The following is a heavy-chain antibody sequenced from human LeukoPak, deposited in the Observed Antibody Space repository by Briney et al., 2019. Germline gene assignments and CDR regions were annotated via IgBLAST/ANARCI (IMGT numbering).Heavy chain of an antibody. CDR2: ISYDGSNK. J-gene: IGHJ6*02. V-gene: IGHV3-30*04. Sequence: PGGSLRLSCATSGFTFSSYAMHWVRQAPGKGLEWVAVISYDGSNKYYADSVKGRFTISSDNSKNTLYLQMNSLRAEDTAVYYCAREYSGSYYYYYYGMDVWGQGTTVTVSS. CDR1: GFTFSSYA. CDR3: AREYSGSYYYYYYGMDV. D-gene: IGHD3-10*01.